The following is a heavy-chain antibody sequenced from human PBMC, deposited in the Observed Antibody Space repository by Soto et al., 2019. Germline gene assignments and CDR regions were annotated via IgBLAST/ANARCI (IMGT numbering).Heavy chain of an antibody. J-gene: IGHJ4*02. Sequence: QVQLVQSGAEVKKPGSSVKVSCKASGGTFSSYTISWVRQAPGQGLEWMGRIIPILGIANYAQKFQGRVTITAEKSTSTAYMELSSLRSEDTAVYYCARESDAYCDGDCYSYYFDYWGQGTLVTVSS. CDR3: ARESDAYCDGDCYSYYFDY. V-gene: IGHV1-69*08. CDR2: IIPILGIA. D-gene: IGHD2-21*02. CDR1: GGTFSSYT.